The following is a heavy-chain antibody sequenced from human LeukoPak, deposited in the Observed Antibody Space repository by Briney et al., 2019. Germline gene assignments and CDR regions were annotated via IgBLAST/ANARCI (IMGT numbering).Heavy chain of an antibody. CDR1: GYSFTTYW. V-gene: IGHV5-51*01. J-gene: IGHJ3*02. Sequence: GESLKISCKASGYSFTTYWIGWVRQVPGKGLEWMGIIYPGDSDTRYSPSFQGQVTISADKSISTAYLQWSSLKASDTAMYYCARPVGYCSSTSCHHAFDIWGQGTMVTVSS. CDR3: ARPVGYCSSTSCHHAFDI. CDR2: IYPGDSDT. D-gene: IGHD2-2*01.